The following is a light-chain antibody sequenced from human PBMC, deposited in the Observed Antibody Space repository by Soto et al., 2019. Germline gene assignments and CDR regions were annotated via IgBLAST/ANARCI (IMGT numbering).Light chain of an antibody. CDR3: QQYGSSPRT. CDR2: GAS. V-gene: IGKV3-20*01. J-gene: IGKJ1*01. Sequence: EIVLTQSPGTLSLSPGERATLSCRASQSVRSSYLAWYQQKPGQAPRLLIYGASSRATGIPDRFSGSGSETVFTITISRLEPEDFAVYYCQQYGSSPRTFGQGTKVEIK. CDR1: QSVRSSY.